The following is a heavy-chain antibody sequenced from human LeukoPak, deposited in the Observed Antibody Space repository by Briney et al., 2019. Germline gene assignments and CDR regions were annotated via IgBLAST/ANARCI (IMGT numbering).Heavy chain of an antibody. D-gene: IGHD1-26*01. V-gene: IGHV1-8*01. CDR3: ARSGDYSGSFL. J-gene: IGHJ4*02. CDR1: GYTFINHG. CDR2: MNPKSGNT. Sequence: ASVKVSCKASGYTFINHGINWVRQASGQGLEWMGWMNPKSGNTGYLQKFQGRVTMTRDTSTSTAYMELSSLRSEDTAVYYCARSGDYSGSFLWGQGTLVTASS.